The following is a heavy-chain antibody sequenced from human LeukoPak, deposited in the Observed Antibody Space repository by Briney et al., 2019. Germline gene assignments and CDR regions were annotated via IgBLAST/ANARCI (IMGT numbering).Heavy chain of an antibody. Sequence: PSETLSLTCTVSGGSISSYYWSWIRQPPGKGLEWIGYIYYSGSTNYNPSLKSRVTISVDTSKNQFSLKLSSVTAADTAVYYCARRGVAAAGYDYWAQGILVTVSS. D-gene: IGHD6-13*01. CDR3: ARRGVAAAGYDY. CDR2: IYYSGST. J-gene: IGHJ4*02. V-gene: IGHV4-59*08. CDR1: GGSISSYY.